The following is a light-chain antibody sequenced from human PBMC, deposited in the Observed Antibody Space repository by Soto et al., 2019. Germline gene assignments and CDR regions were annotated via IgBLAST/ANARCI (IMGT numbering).Light chain of an antibody. CDR3: MQGLRPPYT. CDR2: LGS. Sequence: DIVLTQSPLSLPVTPGEPASISCKSSQSLLHSNGYNYLDWYLQKPGQSPHLLIYLGSNRASGVPDRFSGSGSDTDFTLKISRVEAEDLGIYYCMQGLRPPYTFGQGTKLEIK. CDR1: QSLLHSNGYNY. V-gene: IGKV2-28*01. J-gene: IGKJ2*01.